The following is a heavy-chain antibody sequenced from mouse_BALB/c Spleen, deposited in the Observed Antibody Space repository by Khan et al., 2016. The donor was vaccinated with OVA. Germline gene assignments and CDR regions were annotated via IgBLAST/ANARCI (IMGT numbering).Heavy chain of an antibody. J-gene: IGHJ3*01. V-gene: IGHV1S136*01. CDR1: GYTFTSYV. CDR3: APVGTYYVSFAY. D-gene: IGHD1-1*01. Sequence: VQLQQSGPELVKPGASVKMSCKASGYTFTSYVMHWVKQKPGLGLEWIGYIYPFNDDTKYNEKFKGKATLTSDKSSSTAYMELSGQTSEDSAVYCCAPVGTYYVSFAYWGQGTLVTVSA. CDR2: IYPFNDDT.